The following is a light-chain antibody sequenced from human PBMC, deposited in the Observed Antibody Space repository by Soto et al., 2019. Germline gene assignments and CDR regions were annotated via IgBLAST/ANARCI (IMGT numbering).Light chain of an antibody. J-gene: IGKJ2*01. CDR2: GAS. CDR3: QQYGSSPPRFT. CDR1: QTVSSSY. Sequence: ETVLTQSPGILSLSPGERATLSCRASQTVSSSYLAWCQQKPGQAPRLLIYGASSRATGIPDRFSGSGAGTDYTLTISRLEPQDFAVYYCQQYGSSPPRFTFGQGTKLEIK. V-gene: IGKV3-20*01.